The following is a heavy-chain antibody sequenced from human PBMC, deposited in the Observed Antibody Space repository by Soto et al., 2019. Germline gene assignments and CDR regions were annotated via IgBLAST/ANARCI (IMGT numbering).Heavy chain of an antibody. Sequence: EVQLVESGGGLVKPGGSLRLSCAASGFTFSSYAMSWVRQAPGKGLEWVSAISGSGGSTYYADSVKGRFTISRDNSKNTLYLQMNSLRAEDTAVYYCARSPYYYDSSGSDHWGQGTLVTVSS. V-gene: IGHV3-23*04. CDR3: ARSPYYYDSSGSDH. J-gene: IGHJ5*02. CDR1: GFTFSSYA. CDR2: ISGSGGST. D-gene: IGHD3-22*01.